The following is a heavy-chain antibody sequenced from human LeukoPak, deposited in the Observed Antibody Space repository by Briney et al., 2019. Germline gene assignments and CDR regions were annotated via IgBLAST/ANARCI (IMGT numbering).Heavy chain of an antibody. CDR1: GFSFSGHC. CDR3: ASMWGSVDY. Sequence: GGSLRLPCTASGFSFSGHCVHWARQLPGKGLEWVSVIYSGGSTYYADSVKGRFTISRDNSKNTLYLQMNSLRAEDTAVYYCASMWGSVDYWGQGTLVTVSS. J-gene: IGHJ4*02. CDR2: IYSGGST. V-gene: IGHV3-53*01. D-gene: IGHD7-27*01.